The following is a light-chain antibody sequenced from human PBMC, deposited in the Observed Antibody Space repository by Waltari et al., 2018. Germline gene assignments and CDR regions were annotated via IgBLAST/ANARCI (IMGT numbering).Light chain of an antibody. J-gene: IGKJ1*01. CDR2: KAS. Sequence: DIQMTQSPSTLSAPVGDRVTITCRASQSIRSWLAWYQQKPGKAPKLLISKASTLESGVPSRFSGSGSGTEFTLTISSLQPDDFATYHCQLYKSPPWTFGQGTKVEIK. CDR1: QSIRSW. CDR3: QLYKSPPWT. V-gene: IGKV1-5*03.